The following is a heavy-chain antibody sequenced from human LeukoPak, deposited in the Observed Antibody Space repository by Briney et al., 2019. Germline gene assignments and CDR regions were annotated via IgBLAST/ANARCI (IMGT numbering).Heavy chain of an antibody. CDR2: INHSGST. CDR1: GGSLSGYY. Sequence: SETLSLTCAVYGGSLSGYYWSWIRQPPGKGLEWIGEINHSGSTNYNPSLKSRVTISVDTSKNQFSLKLSSVTAADTAVYYCARGLRDGYKSGYFDYWGQGTLVTVSS. CDR3: ARGLRDGYKSGYFDY. D-gene: IGHD5-24*01. V-gene: IGHV4-34*01. J-gene: IGHJ4*02.